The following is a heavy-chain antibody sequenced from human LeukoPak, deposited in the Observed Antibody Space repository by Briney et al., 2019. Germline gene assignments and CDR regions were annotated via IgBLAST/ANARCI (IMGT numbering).Heavy chain of an antibody. J-gene: IGHJ5*02. CDR3: ARDSGQQLGYNWFDP. D-gene: IGHD6-13*01. CDR2: IIPILGIA. CDR1: GGTFSSYA. V-gene: IGHV1-69*04. Sequence: GSSVKVSCKASGGTFSSYAISWVRQAPGQGLEWMGRIIPILGIANYAQKLQGRVTITADKSTSTAYMELSSLRSEDTAVYYCARDSGQQLGYNWFDPWGQGTLVTVSS.